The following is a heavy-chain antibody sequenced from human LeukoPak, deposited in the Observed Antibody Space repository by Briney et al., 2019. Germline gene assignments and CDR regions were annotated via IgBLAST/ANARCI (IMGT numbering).Heavy chain of an antibody. CDR2: IIPIFGTA. D-gene: IGHD4-23*01. V-gene: IGHV1-69*13. CDR3: ASGLQGVVTPL. Sequence: SVKVSCKASGGTFSSYAISWVRQAPGQGLEWMGGIIPIFGTANYAQKFQGRVTITADESTSAAYMELSSLRSEDTAVYYCASGLQGVVTPLWGQGTLVTVSS. J-gene: IGHJ4*02. CDR1: GGTFSSYA.